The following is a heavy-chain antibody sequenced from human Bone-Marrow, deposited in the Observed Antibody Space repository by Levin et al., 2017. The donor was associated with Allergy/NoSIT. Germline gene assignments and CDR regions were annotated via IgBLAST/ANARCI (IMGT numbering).Heavy chain of an antibody. V-gene: IGHV1-2*06. D-gene: IGHD6-6*01. CDR3: ARRVPDRAGSKARRDPYYFDY. J-gene: IGHJ4*02. Sequence: ASVKVSCKASGYTFTGYYMHWVRQAPGQGLEWMGRINPNSVGIILVSFFPFLFTMTRDTSISTAYMELSRLRSDDTAVYYCARRVPDRAGSKARRDPYYFDYWGQGTLVTVSS. CDR2: INPNSVGI. CDR1: GYTFTGYY.